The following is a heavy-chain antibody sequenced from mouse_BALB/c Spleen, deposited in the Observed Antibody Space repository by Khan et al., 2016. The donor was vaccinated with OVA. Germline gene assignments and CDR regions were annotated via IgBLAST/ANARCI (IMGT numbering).Heavy chain of an antibody. J-gene: IGHJ1*01. CDR1: GFSLTSYD. D-gene: IGHD1-1*01. V-gene: IGHV2-9-2*01. CDR2: IWTGGGT. Sequence: QVQLKQSGPGLVAPSQSLSITCTVSGFSLTSYDISCIRQPPGKGLEWLGVIWTGGGTNYNSAFMSRLSISKDNSKSQVFLKMNSLQNDDTAMYYCVRRGNYYGSFYWYFDVWGAGTTVTVSS. CDR3: VRRGNYYGSFYWYFDV.